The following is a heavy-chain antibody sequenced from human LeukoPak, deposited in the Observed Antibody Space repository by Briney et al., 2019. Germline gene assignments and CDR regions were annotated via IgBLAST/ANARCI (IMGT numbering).Heavy chain of an antibody. CDR3: ARHPKLLGLLDY. CDR1: GGSISSSSYY. D-gene: IGHD3/OR15-3a*01. J-gene: IGHJ4*02. Sequence: PSETLSLTCTVSGGSISSSSYYWGWIRQPPGKGLEWIGSIYYSGSTYYNPSLKSRVTISVDTSKNQFSLKLSSVTAADTAVYYCARHPKLLGLLDYWGQGTLVTVSS. V-gene: IGHV4-39*01. CDR2: IYYSGST.